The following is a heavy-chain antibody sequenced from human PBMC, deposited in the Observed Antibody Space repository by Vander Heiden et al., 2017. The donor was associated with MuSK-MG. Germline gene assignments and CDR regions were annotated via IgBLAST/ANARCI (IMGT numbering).Heavy chain of an antibody. V-gene: IGHV3-7*03. CDR2: IKQDGSEK. D-gene: IGHD2-2*01. CDR1: GFTFSSYR. CDR3: ARDSTHIVVVPAEGYYYYYYMDV. Sequence: EVQLVESGGGLVQPGGSLRLSCAASGFTFSSYRMSWVRQAPGKGLEWVANIKQDGSEKYYVDSVKGRFTISRDNAKNSLYLQMNSLRAEDTAVYYCARDSTHIVVVPAEGYYYYYYMDVWGKGTTVTVSS. J-gene: IGHJ6*03.